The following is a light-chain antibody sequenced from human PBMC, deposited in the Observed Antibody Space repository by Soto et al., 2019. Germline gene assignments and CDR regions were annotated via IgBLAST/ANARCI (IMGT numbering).Light chain of an antibody. V-gene: IGLV2-23*02. J-gene: IGLJ1*01. CDR1: TTGVGSYNL. CDR3: CSWAGSNTFYF. Sequence: QCLLAQPAPLTGAPGQSITLIFTGTTTGVGSYNLVSWYQQHPGRAPKLMIYEVSSRPSGVSNRFSGSKSGNTASLTISGLQAEDEADYYCCSWAGSNTFYFFGTGTKVTVL. CDR2: EVS.